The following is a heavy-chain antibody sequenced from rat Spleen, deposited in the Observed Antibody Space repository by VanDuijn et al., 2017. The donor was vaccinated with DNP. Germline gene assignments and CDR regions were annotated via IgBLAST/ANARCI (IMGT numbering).Heavy chain of an antibody. CDR2: ISTSGSRT. CDR3: ARDGEFITPSDYVMDA. V-gene: IGHV5-25*01. Sequence: EVQLVESGGGLVQPGRSMKLSCTASGFTFSNYFMAWVRQVPKKGLEWVAAISTSGSRTFYPDSVKGRFTISRDDAKSRLYLQMNSLQSEDTATYYCARDGEFITPSDYVMDAWGQGASVTVSS. CDR1: GFTFSNYF. D-gene: IGHD1-10*01. J-gene: IGHJ4*01.